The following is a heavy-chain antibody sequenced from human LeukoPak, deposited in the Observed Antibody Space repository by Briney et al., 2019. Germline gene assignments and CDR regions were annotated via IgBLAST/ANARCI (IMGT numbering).Heavy chain of an antibody. D-gene: IGHD6-6*01. Sequence: SETLSLTCTVSGGSIGTYYWSWIRQPPGKGLEWIGYIYYSGSTNYNPSLKSRVTISVDTSKNQFSLKLSSVTAADTAVYYCARGQLWAPFDIWGQGTMVTVSS. V-gene: IGHV4-59*01. J-gene: IGHJ3*02. CDR3: ARGQLWAPFDI. CDR2: IYYSGST. CDR1: GGSIGTYY.